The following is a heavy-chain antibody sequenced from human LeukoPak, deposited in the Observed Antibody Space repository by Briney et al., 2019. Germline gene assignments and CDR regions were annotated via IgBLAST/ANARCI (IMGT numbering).Heavy chain of an antibody. J-gene: IGHJ4*02. CDR1: GGTFSSYA. D-gene: IGHD5-18*01. Sequence: ASVKVSCKASGGTFSSYAISWVRQAPGQGLEWMGIINPSGGSTSYAQKFQGRVTMTRDMSTSTVYMELSSLRSEDTAVYYCARGRERDTAMVYYFYYWGQGTLVTVSS. V-gene: IGHV1-46*01. CDR2: INPSGGST. CDR3: ARGRERDTAMVYYFYY.